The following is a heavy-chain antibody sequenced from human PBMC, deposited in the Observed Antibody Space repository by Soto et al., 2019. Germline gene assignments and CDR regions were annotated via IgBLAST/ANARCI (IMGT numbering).Heavy chain of an antibody. D-gene: IGHD5-12*01. V-gene: IGHV5-51*01. J-gene: IGHJ3*02. CDR1: GYSFTSYW. CDR3: ARLRLLVPGSDSISGDAFDI. CDR2: IYPGDSDT. Sequence: PGESLKISCKGSGYSFTSYWIGWVRQMPGKGLEWMGIIYPGDSDTRYSPSFQGQVTISADKSISTAYLQWSSLKASDTAMYYCARLRLLVPGSDSISGDAFDIWGQGTMVTVSS.